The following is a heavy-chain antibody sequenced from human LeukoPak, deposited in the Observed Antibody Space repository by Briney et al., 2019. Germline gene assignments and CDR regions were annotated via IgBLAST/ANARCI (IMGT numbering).Heavy chain of an antibody. CDR3: ANSGYDYNYYYYMDV. Sequence: PAGGSLRLSCAASGFTFSSYAMSWVRQAPGKGLEWVSGISAGGGSTYYADSVKGRFTISRDNSKNTLYLQMNSLRAEDTAVYYFANSGYDYNYYYYMDVWGKGTTVTVSS. V-gene: IGHV3-23*01. J-gene: IGHJ6*03. CDR2: ISAGGGST. CDR1: GFTFSSYA. D-gene: IGHD5-12*01.